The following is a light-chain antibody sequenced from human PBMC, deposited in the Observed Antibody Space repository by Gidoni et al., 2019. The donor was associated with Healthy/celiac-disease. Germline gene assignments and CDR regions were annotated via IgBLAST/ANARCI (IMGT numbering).Light chain of an antibody. Sequence: QSVLPQPPSVSGAPGQMVTISCTGSSSNIGAGYDVHWYQQLPGTAPKLLIYGNSNRPSGVPDRFSGSKSGTSASLAITGLQAEDEADYYCQSYDSSLSGSYVFGTGTKVTVL. V-gene: IGLV1-40*01. J-gene: IGLJ1*01. CDR2: GNS. CDR3: QSYDSSLSGSYV. CDR1: SSNIGAGYD.